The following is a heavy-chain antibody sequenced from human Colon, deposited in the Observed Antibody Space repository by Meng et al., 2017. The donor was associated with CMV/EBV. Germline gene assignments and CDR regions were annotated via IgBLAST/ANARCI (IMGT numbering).Heavy chain of an antibody. J-gene: IGHJ4*02. CDR3: ASRGYSGYDPYYFDY. CDR2: ISYDGSNK. CDR1: GFTFSSYA. V-gene: IGHV3-30-3*01. D-gene: IGHD5-12*01. Sequence: GESLKISCAASGFTFSSYAMHWVRQAPGKGLEWVAVISYDGSNKYYADSVKGRFTISRDNSKNTLYLQMNSLRAEDTAVYYCASRGYSGYDPYYFDYWGQGTLVTVS.